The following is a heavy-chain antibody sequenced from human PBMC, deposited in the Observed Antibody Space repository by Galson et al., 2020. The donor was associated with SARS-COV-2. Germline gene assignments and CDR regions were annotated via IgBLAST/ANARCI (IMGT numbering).Heavy chain of an antibody. V-gene: IGHV3-30-3*01. CDR3: ARARGGNYYDAFDI. CDR2: ISYDGSNK. D-gene: IGHD1-26*01. Sequence: SLKISCEASGFTFSSYAMHWVRQAPGKGLEWVAVISYDGSNKYYADSVKGRFTISRDNSKNTLYLQMNSLRAEDTAVYYCARARGGNYYDAFDIWGQGTMVTVSS. CDR1: GFTFSSYA. J-gene: IGHJ3*02.